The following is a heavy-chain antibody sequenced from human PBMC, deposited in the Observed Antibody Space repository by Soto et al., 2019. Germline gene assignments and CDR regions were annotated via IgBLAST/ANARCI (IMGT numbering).Heavy chain of an antibody. V-gene: IGHV3-23*01. J-gene: IGHJ3*02. D-gene: IGHD3-16*01. CDR3: ARPYVEVAVNDAFDI. CDR1: GFTFSTYA. CDR2: IGTHADTT. Sequence: EVQLLESGGGLVQPGGSLRLSCAASGFTFSTYALTWVRQAPGKGLEWVSSIGTHADTTYYVDSVKGRFSISRDNSKNTVYLRMSSLSAEDTAVYYCARPYVEVAVNDAFDIWGRGTMVTVSS.